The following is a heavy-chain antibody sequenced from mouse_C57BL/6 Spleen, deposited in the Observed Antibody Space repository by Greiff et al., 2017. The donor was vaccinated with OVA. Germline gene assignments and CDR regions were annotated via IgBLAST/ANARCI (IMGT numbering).Heavy chain of an antibody. CDR3: ARSRGYYFDY. J-gene: IGHJ2*01. CDR1: GYAFTNYL. V-gene: IGHV1-54*01. CDR2: INPGSGGT. Sequence: QVQLKESGAELVRPGTSVKVSCKASGYAFTNYLIEWVKQRPGQGLEWIGVINPGSGGTNYNEKFKGKATLTADKSSSTAYMQLSSLTSEDSAVYFCARSRGYYFDYWGQGTTLTVSS.